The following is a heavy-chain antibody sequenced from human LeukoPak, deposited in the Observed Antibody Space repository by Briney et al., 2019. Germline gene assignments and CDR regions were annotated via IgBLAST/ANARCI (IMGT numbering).Heavy chain of an antibody. CDR2: IYPGDSDT. D-gene: IGHD1-1*01. J-gene: IGHJ4*02. CDR3: ARHGESFVGTTGYFDY. Sequence: GESLKISCKGSGYSFTSYWIGWVRQMPGKGLEWMGIIYPGDSDTRYSPSFQGQVTISADKSISTAYLQWSSLKAPDTAMYYCARHGESFVGTTGYFDYWGQGTLVTVSS. CDR1: GYSFTSYW. V-gene: IGHV5-51*01.